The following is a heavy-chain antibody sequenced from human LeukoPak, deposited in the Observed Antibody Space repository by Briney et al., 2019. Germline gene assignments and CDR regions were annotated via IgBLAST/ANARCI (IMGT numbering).Heavy chain of an antibody. CDR3: ARDLEAYYYGSYRGGSCLDY. J-gene: IGHJ4*02. CDR2: IIPIFGTA. V-gene: IGHV1-69*05. Sequence: SVKVSCKASGGTFSSYAIGWVRQAPGQGLEWMGRIIPIFGTANYAQKFQGRVTITTDESTSTAYMELSSLRSEDTAVYYCARDLEAYYYGSYRGGSCLDYWGQGTLVTVSS. CDR1: GGTFSSYA. D-gene: IGHD3-10*01.